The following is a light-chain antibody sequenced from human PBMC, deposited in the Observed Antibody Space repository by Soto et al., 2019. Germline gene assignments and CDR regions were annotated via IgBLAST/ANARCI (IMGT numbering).Light chain of an antibody. CDR2: AAS. V-gene: IGKV1-39*01. CDR1: QSISSY. CDR3: QQSYSIPWT. Sequence: DIQLTQSPSSLSASVGDRVTFNCRASQSISSYLNWYQQKPGKAPKVLIYAASSLQSGVPSRFSGSGSGTDFTLTISSLQPEDFATYYCQQSYSIPWTFGQGTKVDIK. J-gene: IGKJ1*01.